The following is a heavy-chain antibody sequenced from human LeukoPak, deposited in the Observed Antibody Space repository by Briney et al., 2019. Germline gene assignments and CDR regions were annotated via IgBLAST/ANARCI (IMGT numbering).Heavy chain of an antibody. CDR3: ARDYGDYVSVY. CDR1: GVTFSSYS. J-gene: IGHJ4*02. D-gene: IGHD4-17*01. V-gene: IGHV3-21*01. CDR2: ISSSSSYI. Sequence: GGSLRLSCAASGVTFSSYSMNWVRQAPGKGLEWVSSISSSSSYIYYADSVKGRFTISRDNAKNSLYLQMNSLRAEDTAVYYCARDYGDYVSVYWGQGTLVTVSS.